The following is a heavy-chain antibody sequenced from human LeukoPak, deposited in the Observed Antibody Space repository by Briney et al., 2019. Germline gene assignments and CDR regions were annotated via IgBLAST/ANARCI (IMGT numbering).Heavy chain of an antibody. Sequence: GGSLRLSCATSGFTFSSYAMSWVRQAPGKGLEWVSVISGSGGSTYYADSVKGRFTISRDNSKNTLYLQMNSLRAEDTAVYYCAELGITMIGGVWGKGTTVTISS. V-gene: IGHV3-23*01. CDR1: GFTFSSYA. CDR3: AELGITMIGGV. D-gene: IGHD3-10*02. J-gene: IGHJ6*04. CDR2: ISGSGGST.